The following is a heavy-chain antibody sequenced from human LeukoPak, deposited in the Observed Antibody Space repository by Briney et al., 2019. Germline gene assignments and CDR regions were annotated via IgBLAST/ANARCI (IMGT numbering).Heavy chain of an antibody. CDR1: GCAISSYY. J-gene: IGHJ6*02. CDR2: IYYSGST. Sequence: PSGTLSLTCTVSGCAISSYYWSWIRQPPGKGLEWIWYIYYSGSTNYNPSLKSRVTISVDTSKNQFYLKLSTVTAEDTAVYYCARDGSGSYSFGMDFWGQGTAVTVSS. V-gene: IGHV4-59*08. D-gene: IGHD3-10*01. CDR3: ARDGSGSYSFGMDF.